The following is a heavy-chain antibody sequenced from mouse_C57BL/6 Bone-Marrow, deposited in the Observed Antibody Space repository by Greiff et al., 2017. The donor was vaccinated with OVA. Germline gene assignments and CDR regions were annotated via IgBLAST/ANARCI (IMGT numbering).Heavy chain of an antibody. CDR2: INPYNGGT. D-gene: IGHD1-1*01. CDR3: ARRHYGSSLFAY. J-gene: IGHJ3*01. Sequence: EVQLQQSGPVLVKPGASVKMSCKASGYTFTDYYMNWVKQSHGKSLEWIGVINPYNGGTSYNQKFKGKATLTVDKSSSTAYMELNSPTSEDSAVYYCARRHYGSSLFAYWGQGTLVTVSA. CDR1: GYTFTDYY. V-gene: IGHV1-19*01.